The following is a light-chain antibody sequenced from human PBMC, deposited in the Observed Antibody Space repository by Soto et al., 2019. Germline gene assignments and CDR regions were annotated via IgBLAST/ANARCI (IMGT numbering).Light chain of an antibody. CDR3: SSYTSSSTLGV. J-gene: IGLJ1*01. CDR1: SSDVGGYNY. Sequence: QSVLTQPASVSRSPGQSITISCTGTSSDVGGYNYVSWYQQHPGKAPKLMIYDVSNRPSGVSNRFSGSKSGNTASLTISELQAEDEADYYCSSYTSSSTLGVFGTGTKVTVL. V-gene: IGLV2-14*01. CDR2: DVS.